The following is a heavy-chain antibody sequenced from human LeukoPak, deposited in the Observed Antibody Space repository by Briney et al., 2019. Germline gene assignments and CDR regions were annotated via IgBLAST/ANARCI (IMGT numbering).Heavy chain of an antibody. CDR2: ISSSSSTI. CDR3: ARDDLQRGLLDFDY. V-gene: IGHV3-48*02. D-gene: IGHD3-3*01. CDR1: GFTFSSYS. Sequence: PGGSLRLSCAASGFTFSSYSMNWVRQAPGKGLEWVSYISSSSSTIYYADSVKGRSTISRDNAKNSLYLQMNSLRDEDTAVYYCARDDLQRGLLDFDYWGQGTLVTVSS. J-gene: IGHJ4*02.